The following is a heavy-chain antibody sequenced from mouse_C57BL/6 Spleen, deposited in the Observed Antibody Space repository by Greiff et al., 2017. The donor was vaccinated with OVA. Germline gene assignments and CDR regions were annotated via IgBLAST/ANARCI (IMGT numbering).Heavy chain of an antibody. CDR2: IDPSVSET. CDR3: ARGSYGSSSIDY. J-gene: IGHJ2*01. CDR1: GSLSPSYW. D-gene: IGHD1-1*01. Sequence: VQLQQSGAELLRPGSSVKLSCKASGSLSPSYWMHWVKQRPIQGLEWIGNIDPSVSETNYNQKLKDKATLTVDKSTITAYMQLSSLTSEDSAVYYCARGSYGSSSIDYWGQGTTLTVSS. V-gene: IGHV1-52*01.